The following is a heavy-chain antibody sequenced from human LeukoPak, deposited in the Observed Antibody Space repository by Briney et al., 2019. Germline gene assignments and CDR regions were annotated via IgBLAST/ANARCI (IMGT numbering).Heavy chain of an antibody. CDR1: GFFFRNYA. V-gene: IGHV3-23*01. J-gene: IGHJ4*02. Sequence: GGSLRLSCAASGFFFRNYAMSWVRQAEGKLLEWVSAITGSGDTTFYTDSVEGRFTISRDNSKNTLYVEMNTLRAEDTAIYYCAKWGDYDILTGYYVSDFWGQGTLVTVSS. D-gene: IGHD3-9*01. CDR3: AKWGDYDILTGYYVSDF. CDR2: ITGSGDTT.